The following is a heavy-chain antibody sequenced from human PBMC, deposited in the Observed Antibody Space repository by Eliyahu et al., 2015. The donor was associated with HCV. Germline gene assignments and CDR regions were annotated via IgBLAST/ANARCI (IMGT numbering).Heavy chain of an antibody. CDR1: GFTFSNYW. V-gene: IGHV3-7*01. J-gene: IGHJ4*02. CDR2: IKYDGSEI. CDR3: AREGTITAYNFDY. Sequence: SCVASGFTFSNYWMSWVRQAPGKGLEWVAKIKYDGSEIHYMDSVKGRFIISRDNAKKSLYLQMNSLRVEDTAVYSCAREGTITAYNFDYWGQGTLVTVSP. D-gene: IGHD1-14*01.